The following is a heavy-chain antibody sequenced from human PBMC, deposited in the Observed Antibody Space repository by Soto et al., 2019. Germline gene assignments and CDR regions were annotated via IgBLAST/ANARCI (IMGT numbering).Heavy chain of an antibody. D-gene: IGHD5-18*01. CDR2: IYTSGST. CDR1: GTSVSNYY. V-gene: IGHV4-4*07. Sequence: SESLSLTCSVSGTSVSNYYWSWIRQPAGKGLEHIGRIYTSGSTSYNPSLKSRVTMSMDTSQTQIYLNLTSVTAADTAVYYCARGGIQLSYAFDYWGQGIQVTVSS. J-gene: IGHJ4*02. CDR3: ARGGIQLSYAFDY.